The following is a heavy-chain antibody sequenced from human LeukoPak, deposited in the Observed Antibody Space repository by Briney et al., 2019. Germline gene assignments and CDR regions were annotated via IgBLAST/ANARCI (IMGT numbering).Heavy chain of an antibody. J-gene: IGHJ4*02. V-gene: IGHV3-23*01. CDR3: AKELWELAPFDY. Sequence: PGGTLRLSCAASGFTFSSYGMSWVRQAPGKGLEWVSTLSGSGVTTYYADSVKGRFTISRDNSKNTLYLQMSSLRAEDTAVYYCAKELWELAPFDYWGQGTLVTVSS. CDR2: LSGSGVTT. CDR1: GFTFSSYG. D-gene: IGHD1-26*01.